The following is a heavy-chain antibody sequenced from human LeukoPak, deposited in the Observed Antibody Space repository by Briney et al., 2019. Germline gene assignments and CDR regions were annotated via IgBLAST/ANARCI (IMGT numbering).Heavy chain of an antibody. CDR1: GYTFTSYG. D-gene: IGHD4-23*01. V-gene: IGHV1-18*01. CDR3: ATEVPGGQLNEYFQH. J-gene: IGHJ1*01. CDR2: ISAYNGNT. Sequence: GASVKVSCKASGYTFTSYGISWVRQAPGQGLEWMGWISAYNGNTNYAQKLQGRVTMTTDTSTSTAYMELRSLRSDDTAAYYCATEVPGGQLNEYFQHWGQGTLVTVSS.